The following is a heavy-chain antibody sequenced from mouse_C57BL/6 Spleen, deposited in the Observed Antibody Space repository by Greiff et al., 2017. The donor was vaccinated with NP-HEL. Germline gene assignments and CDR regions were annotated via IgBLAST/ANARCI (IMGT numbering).Heavy chain of an antibody. D-gene: IGHD2-1*01. V-gene: IGHV1-59*01. CDR3: ARGGGNLHFMDY. J-gene: IGHJ4*01. Sequence: VQLQQPGAELVRPGTSVKLSCKASGYTFTSYWMHWVKQRPGQGLEWIGVIDPSDSYTNYNQKFKGKATLTVDTSSSTAYMQLSSLTSEDSAVYYCARGGGNLHFMDYWGQGTSVTVSS. CDR2: IDPSDSYT. CDR1: GYTFTSYW.